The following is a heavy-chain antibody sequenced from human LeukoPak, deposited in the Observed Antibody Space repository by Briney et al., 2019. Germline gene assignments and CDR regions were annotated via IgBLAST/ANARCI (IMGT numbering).Heavy chain of an antibody. D-gene: IGHD3-10*01. V-gene: IGHV3-13*01. J-gene: IGHJ4*02. Sequence: GGSLRLSCAASGFTFSSYDMHWVRQATGKGLEWVSVIGIAGDTYYPGSVKGRFTISRENAKNSLYLQMNSLRAGDTAVYYCARAYGSGSYDYWGQGTLVTVSS. CDR3: ARAYGSGSYDY. CDR2: IGIAGDT. CDR1: GFTFSSYD.